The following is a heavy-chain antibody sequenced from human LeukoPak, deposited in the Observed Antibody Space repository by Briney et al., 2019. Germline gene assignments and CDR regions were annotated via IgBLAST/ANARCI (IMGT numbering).Heavy chain of an antibody. D-gene: IGHD3-22*01. CDR1: GYTFTGRY. J-gene: IGHJ3*02. V-gene: IGHV1-69*13. Sequence: SVKVSCKASGYTFTGRYMHWVRQAPGQGLEWMGGIIPIFGTANYAQKFQGRVTITADESTSTAYMELSSLRSEDTAVYYCARDSITMTAFDIWGQGTMVTVSS. CDR2: IIPIFGTA. CDR3: ARDSITMTAFDI.